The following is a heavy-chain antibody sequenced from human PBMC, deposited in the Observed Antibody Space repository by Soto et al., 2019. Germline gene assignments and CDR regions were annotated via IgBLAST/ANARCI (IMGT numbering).Heavy chain of an antibody. D-gene: IGHD3-10*01. J-gene: IGHJ6*02. CDR1: DGSFSGYY. CDR3: ARVSGIYYYGMDV. V-gene: IGHV4-34*01. Sequence: QVQLQQWGAGLLKPSETLSLTCAVYDGSFSGYYWSWIRQPPGKGLEWIGEINHSGSTNYNPSLKRRVTXSXDXXKNQFSLKLSSVTAADTAVYYCARVSGIYYYGMDVWGQGTTVTVSS. CDR2: INHSGST.